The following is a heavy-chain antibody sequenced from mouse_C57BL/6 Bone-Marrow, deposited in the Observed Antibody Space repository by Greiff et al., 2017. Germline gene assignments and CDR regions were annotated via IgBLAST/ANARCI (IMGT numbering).Heavy chain of an antibody. J-gene: IGHJ3*01. V-gene: IGHV1-59*01. CDR2: IDPSDSYT. CDR3: ARGGCFAY. Sequence: VKLQQSGAELVRPGTSVKLSCKASGYTFTSYWMHWVKQRPGQGLEWIGVIDPSDSYTNYNQKFKGKATLTVDTSSSTAYMQLSSLTSEDSAVYYCARGGCFAYWGQGTLVTVSA. CDR1: GYTFTSYW.